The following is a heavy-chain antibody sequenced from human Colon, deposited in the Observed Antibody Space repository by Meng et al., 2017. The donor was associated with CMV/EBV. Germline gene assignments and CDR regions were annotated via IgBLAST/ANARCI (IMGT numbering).Heavy chain of an antibody. CDR1: GFTFNDYA. CDR3: SRVRDLYGSDGMGV. J-gene: IGHJ6*02. V-gene: IGHV3-23*03. D-gene: IGHD5-24*01. Sequence: GESLKISCAASGFTFNDYAMSWVRQAPGKGLEWVSVVYGGTGSTYYADSVKGRFSISRENSENTVYLEMKSLRVEDTAVYYCSRVRDLYGSDGMGVWGQGTTVTVSS. CDR2: VYGGTGST.